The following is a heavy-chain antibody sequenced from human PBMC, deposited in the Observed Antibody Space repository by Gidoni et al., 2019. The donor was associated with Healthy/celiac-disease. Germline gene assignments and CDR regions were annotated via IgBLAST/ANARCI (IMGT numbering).Heavy chain of an antibody. J-gene: IGHJ3*02. Sequence: QVQLVASGGGGVQPGRSLRLSCAASGFTFSSSGLHWVPHAPGKGLEWVAVISYDGSNKYYADSVKGRFTISRDNSKNTLYLQMNSLRAEDTAVYYCAKAATYYYDSSGYYRGDDAFDIWGQGTMVTVSS. CDR3: AKAATYYYDSSGYYRGDDAFDI. CDR1: GFTFSSSG. CDR2: ISYDGSNK. V-gene: IGHV3-30*18. D-gene: IGHD3-22*01.